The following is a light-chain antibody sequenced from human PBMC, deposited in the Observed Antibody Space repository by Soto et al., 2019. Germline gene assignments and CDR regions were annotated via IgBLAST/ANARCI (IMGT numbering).Light chain of an antibody. Sequence: DVQMTQSPSSLSAFVGDRVTITCRASQGTAPYLAWFQQKPGKVPKLLIYATSTLQSGVPSRFSRSGSGTDFTLTINSLQPEDVGTYYCQKYNSAPLTFGGGTKVEIK. J-gene: IGKJ4*01. CDR3: QKYNSAPLT. CDR2: ATS. CDR1: QGTAPY. V-gene: IGKV1-27*01.